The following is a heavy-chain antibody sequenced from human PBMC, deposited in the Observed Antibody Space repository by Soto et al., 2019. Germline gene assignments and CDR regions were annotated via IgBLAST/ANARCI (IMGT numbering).Heavy chain of an antibody. J-gene: IGHJ5*02. D-gene: IGHD3-22*01. CDR2: ISGSGGST. V-gene: IGHV3-23*01. CDR1: GFTFSSYA. Sequence: GGSLRLSCAASGFTFSSYAMSWVRQAPGKGLEWVSAISGSGGSTYYADSVKGRFTISRDNSKNTLYLQMNSLRAEDTAVYYCAKDLRITMIVVVKGNWFDPWGQGTLVTVSS. CDR3: AKDLRITMIVVVKGNWFDP.